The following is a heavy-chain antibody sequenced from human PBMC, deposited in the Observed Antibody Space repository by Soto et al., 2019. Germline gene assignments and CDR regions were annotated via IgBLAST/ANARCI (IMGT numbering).Heavy chain of an antibody. CDR1: GFTFSSNW. J-gene: IGHJ6*02. CDR3: ARVYPYYYGMDV. Sequence: PGGSLRLSCAASGFTFSSNWMSWVRQAPGKGLEWVANIKQDGSEKYYVDSVKGRFTITRDNAKNSLYLQMNSLRAEDTAVYYCARVYPYYYGMDVWGQGTTVTVSS. V-gene: IGHV3-7*03. CDR2: IKQDGSEK.